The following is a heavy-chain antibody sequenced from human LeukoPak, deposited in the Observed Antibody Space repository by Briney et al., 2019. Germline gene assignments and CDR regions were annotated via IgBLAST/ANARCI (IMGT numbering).Heavy chain of an antibody. J-gene: IGHJ4*02. V-gene: IGHV3-66*01. Sequence: GGSLRLSCAASGFTVSSNYMSWVRQAPGKGLEWVSVIYSGGSTYYADSVKGRFTISRDNSKNTLYLQMNSLRAEDTAVYYCASYDSSGYYFDYWGQGTLVTVPS. CDR3: ASYDSSGYYFDY. CDR1: GFTVSSNY. CDR2: IYSGGST. D-gene: IGHD3-22*01.